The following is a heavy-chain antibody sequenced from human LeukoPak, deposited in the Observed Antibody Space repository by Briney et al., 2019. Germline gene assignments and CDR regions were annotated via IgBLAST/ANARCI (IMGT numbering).Heavy chain of an antibody. Sequence: SETLSLTCTVSGGSISSGSYYWSWIRQPAGKGLEWIGRIYISGSTNYNPSLKSRVTISVDTSKNQFSLKLSSVTAADTAVYYCARMMSGYDYFYYYYYMDVWGKGTTVTVSS. CDR1: GGSISSGSYY. D-gene: IGHD5-12*01. CDR2: IYISGST. CDR3: ARMMSGYDYFYYYYYMDV. V-gene: IGHV4-61*02. J-gene: IGHJ6*03.